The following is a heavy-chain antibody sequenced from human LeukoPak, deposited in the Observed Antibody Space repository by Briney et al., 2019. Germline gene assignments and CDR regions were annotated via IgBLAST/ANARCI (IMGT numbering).Heavy chain of an antibody. V-gene: IGHV4-61*02. J-gene: IGHJ6*03. CDR3: ARQAYYYYMDV. Sequence: SETLSLTCTVSGGSISSGSYYWSWIRQPAGKGLEWIGRIYTSGSTNYNPSLKSRVTISVDTSKNQFSLKLSSVTAADTAVYYCARQAYYYYMDVWGKGTTVTVSS. CDR2: IYTSGST. CDR1: GGSISSGSYY.